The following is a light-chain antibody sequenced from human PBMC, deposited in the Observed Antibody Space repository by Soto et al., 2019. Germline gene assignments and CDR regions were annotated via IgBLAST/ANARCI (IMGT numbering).Light chain of an antibody. CDR3: QHYNNYPFT. CDR1: QSISSW. J-gene: IGKJ3*01. CDR2: KAS. Sequence: DIQMTQSPSTLSASIGDRVTITCRASQSISSWLAWYQQKPGKAPNLLIYKASSLESGVPSRFSGSGSGTEFTLTINSLQPDDFSTYYCQHYNNYPFTFGPGTKVDI. V-gene: IGKV1-5*03.